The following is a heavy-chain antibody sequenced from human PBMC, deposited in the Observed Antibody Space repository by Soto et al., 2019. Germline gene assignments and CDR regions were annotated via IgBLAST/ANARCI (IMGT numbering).Heavy chain of an antibody. CDR3: ARPYYDSGGYYEPFFDY. J-gene: IGHJ4*02. CDR1: GFTFSNYW. V-gene: IGHV3-7*03. D-gene: IGHD3-22*01. Sequence: HPGGSLRLSCAASGFTFSNYWMNWVRQAPGKGLEWVANIKQDGSEKHYVDSVKGRFTIYRDNAKNSLYLLMNSLRAEDTAVYYCARPYYDSGGYYEPFFDYWGQGTLVTVSS. CDR2: IKQDGSEK.